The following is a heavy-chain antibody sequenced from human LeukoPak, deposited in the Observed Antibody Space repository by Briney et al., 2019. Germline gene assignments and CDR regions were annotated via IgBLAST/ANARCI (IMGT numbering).Heavy chain of an antibody. Sequence: SETLSLTCAVYGGSFSGYYWSWIRQPPGKGLEWIGEINHSGSTNYNPSLKSRVTISVGTSKNQFSLKLSSVTAADTAVYYCARDDITMIEDWGQGTLVTVSS. CDR3: ARDDITMIED. CDR1: GGSFSGYY. J-gene: IGHJ4*02. V-gene: IGHV4-34*01. D-gene: IGHD3-22*01. CDR2: INHSGST.